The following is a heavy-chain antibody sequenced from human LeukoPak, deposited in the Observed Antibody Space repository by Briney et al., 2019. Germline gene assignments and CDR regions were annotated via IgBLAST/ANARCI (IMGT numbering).Heavy chain of an antibody. V-gene: IGHV4-39*01. D-gene: IGHD6-13*01. CDR3: ARSSGYSSSGGLNWFDT. J-gene: IGHJ5*02. Sequence: SETLSLTCTVSGGSISSSSYYWGWTRQPPGKGLEWIGSIYYSGSTYYNPSLKSRVTISVDTSKNQFSLKLSSVTAADTAVYYCARSSGYSSSGGLNWFDTWGQGTPVTVSS. CDR2: IYYSGST. CDR1: GGSISSSSYY.